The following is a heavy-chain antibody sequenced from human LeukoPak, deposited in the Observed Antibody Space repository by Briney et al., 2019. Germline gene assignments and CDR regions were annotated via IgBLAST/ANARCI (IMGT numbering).Heavy chain of an antibody. CDR1: GFNFDGFA. CDR3: GKDLTIHTNWFDT. D-gene: IGHD3-3*01. CDR2: ISGNDGTT. Sequence: GGSLRLSCAASGFNFDGFAMHWVRQAPGRGLEWVSFISGNDGTTYYADSVKGRFTISRDNSKNSLSLQMNGLRTEDTALYYCGKDLTIHTNWFDTWGQGTLVTVSS. V-gene: IGHV3-43*02. J-gene: IGHJ5*02.